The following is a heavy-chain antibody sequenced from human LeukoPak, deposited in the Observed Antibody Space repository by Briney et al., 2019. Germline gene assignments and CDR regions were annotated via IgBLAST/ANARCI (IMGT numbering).Heavy chain of an antibody. CDR3: ARAGDYYSTGDY. CDR1: GFTFSTYT. CDR2: IRSSGSTI. V-gene: IGHV3-48*01. D-gene: IGHD3-22*01. Sequence: GGSLRLSCVASGFTFSTYTMNWVRQAPGKGLEWVSYIRSSGSTIYYADSVKGRFTISRDSAKNSLFLQMNSLKSDDTAVYYCARAGDYYSTGDYWGQGTLVTVSS. J-gene: IGHJ4*02.